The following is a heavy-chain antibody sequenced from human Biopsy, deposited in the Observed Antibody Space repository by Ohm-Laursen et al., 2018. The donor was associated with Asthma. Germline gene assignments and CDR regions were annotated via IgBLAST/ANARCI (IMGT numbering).Heavy chain of an antibody. CDR3: ARSVTGSLAYCAGDCSFHLDR. D-gene: IGHD2-21*01. Sequence: GTLSLTCTVSGGSITSSSYYWGWIRQPPGKGMEWIGSMYHSGSPYYHPSLKSRISMSVDMSKKQFSLEVRSVTAADTAVYYCARSVTGSLAYCAGDCSFHLDRWGPGTLVTVSS. J-gene: IGHJ5*02. CDR2: MYHSGSP. V-gene: IGHV4-39*07. CDR1: GGSITSSSYY.